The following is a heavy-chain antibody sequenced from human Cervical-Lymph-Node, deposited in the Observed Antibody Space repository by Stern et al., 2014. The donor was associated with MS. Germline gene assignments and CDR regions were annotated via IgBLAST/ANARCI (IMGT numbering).Heavy chain of an antibody. Sequence: VQLVASGGGLVQPGGSLRGSCVVSGFTASNFGINWVRQAPGKGLERISYISGSSTTIYYADSVKGRFTISRDNAKNSVFLQMNSLRDEDTAVYYCAREVQQWLISFGYWGQGTLVTVSS. V-gene: IGHV3-48*02. D-gene: IGHD6-19*01. CDR2: ISGSSTTI. CDR3: AREVQQWLISFGY. CDR1: GFTASNFG. J-gene: IGHJ4*02.